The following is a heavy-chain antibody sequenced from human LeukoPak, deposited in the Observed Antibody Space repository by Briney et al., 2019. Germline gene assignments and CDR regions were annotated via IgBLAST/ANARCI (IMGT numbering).Heavy chain of an antibody. CDR2: IYYSGST. CDR1: GGSISSSSYY. Sequence: PSQTLSLTCTVSGGSISSSSYYWGWIRQPPGKGLEWIGSIYYSGSTYYNPSLKSRVTISVDTSKNQFSLKLSSVTAADTAVYYCARGLSVVLRWFFIDYWGQGTLVTVSS. CDR3: ARGLSVVLRWFFIDY. D-gene: IGHD4-23*01. V-gene: IGHV4-39*07. J-gene: IGHJ4*02.